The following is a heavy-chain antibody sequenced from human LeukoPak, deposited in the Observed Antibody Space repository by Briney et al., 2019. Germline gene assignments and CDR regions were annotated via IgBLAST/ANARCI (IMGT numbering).Heavy chain of an antibody. CDR2: ISSSSSYI. CDR1: GFTFRSYA. CDR3: AKAIVAGTDY. Sequence: PGGSLRLSCAVSGFTFRSYAMSWVRQAPGKGLEWVPSISSSSSYIYYADSVKGRFTISRDNSKNTLYLQMNSLRAEDTAVYYCAKAIVAGTDYWGQGTLVTVSS. V-gene: IGHV3-21*01. D-gene: IGHD6-19*01. J-gene: IGHJ4*02.